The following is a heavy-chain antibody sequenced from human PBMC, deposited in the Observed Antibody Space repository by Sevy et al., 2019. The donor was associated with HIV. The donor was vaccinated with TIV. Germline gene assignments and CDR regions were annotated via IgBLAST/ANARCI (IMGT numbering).Heavy chain of an antibody. CDR3: ARAPYSGSLPHFDY. D-gene: IGHD1-26*01. Sequence: GGSLRLSCAASGFTFSSYAMHWVRQAPGKGLEWVAVISYDGSNKYYADSVKGRFTISRDNSKNTLYLQMNSLRAEDTAVYYCARAPYSGSLPHFDYWGQGTLVTVSS. CDR2: ISYDGSNK. V-gene: IGHV3-30-3*01. J-gene: IGHJ4*02. CDR1: GFTFSSYA.